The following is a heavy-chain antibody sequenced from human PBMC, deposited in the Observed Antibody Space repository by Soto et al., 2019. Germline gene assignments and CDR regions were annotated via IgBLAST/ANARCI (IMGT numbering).Heavy chain of an antibody. D-gene: IGHD3-3*01. V-gene: IGHV1-69*13. CDR3: ARGNTYYDFCSGYSAPRNNWFVP. J-gene: IGHJ5*02. CDR1: GGTFSIYA. Sequence: AVKVSCKASGGTFSIYAISWVRQAPGQGLEWMGGIIPIFGTANYAQKFQGRVTITADESTSTAYMELSSLRSEDTAVYYCARGNTYYDFCSGYSAPRNNWFVPWGHGTLITVSS. CDR2: IIPIFGTA.